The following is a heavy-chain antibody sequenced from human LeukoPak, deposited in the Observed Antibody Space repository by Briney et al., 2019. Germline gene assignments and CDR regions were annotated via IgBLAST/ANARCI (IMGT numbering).Heavy chain of an antibody. J-gene: IGHJ4*02. V-gene: IGHV4-59*01. CDR1: GGSISSYY. CDR2: IYYSGST. D-gene: IGHD3-16*02. Sequence: SETLSLTCTVSGGSISSYYWSWIRQPPGKGLEWIGYIYYSGSTNYNPSLKSRVTISVDTSKNQFSLKLSSVTAADTAVYYCARAYGQLRLGELSYCFDYWGQGTLVTVSS. CDR3: ARAYGQLRLGELSYCFDY.